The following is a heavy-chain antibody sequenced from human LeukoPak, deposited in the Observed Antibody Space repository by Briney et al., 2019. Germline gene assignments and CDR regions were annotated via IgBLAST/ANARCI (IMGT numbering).Heavy chain of an antibody. J-gene: IGHJ4*02. D-gene: IGHD3-22*01. CDR3: TKYDTSVNFDY. CDR1: GFTFTNAW. V-gene: IGHV3-15*01. CDR2: IKSKTDGGTT. Sequence: GGSLRLSCVASGFTFTNAWMSWVRQAPGKGLEWVGHIKSKTDGGTTDYAAPVKGRFIISRDDSKHTLYLQMNSLKTDDTAVYYCTKYDTSVNFDYWGQGTLVTVSS.